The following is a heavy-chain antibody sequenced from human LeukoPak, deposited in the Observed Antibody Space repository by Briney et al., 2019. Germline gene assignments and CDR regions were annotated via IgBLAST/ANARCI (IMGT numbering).Heavy chain of an antibody. CDR3: ATADYGFWSGCSDY. CDR1: GFTFSSYW. Sequence: GGSLRLSCAASGFTFSSYWMSWVRQAPGKGLEWVANIKQDGSEKYYVDSVKGRFTISRDNAKNSLYLQMNSLRAEDTAVYYCATADYGFWSGCSDYWGQGTLVTVSS. J-gene: IGHJ4*02. CDR2: IKQDGSEK. D-gene: IGHD3-3*01. V-gene: IGHV3-7*01.